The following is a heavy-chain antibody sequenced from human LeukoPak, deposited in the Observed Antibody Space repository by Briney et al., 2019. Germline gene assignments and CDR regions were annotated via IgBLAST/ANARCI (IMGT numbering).Heavy chain of an antibody. V-gene: IGHV1-18*01. D-gene: IGHD3-10*01. J-gene: IGHJ4*02. Sequence: ASVTVSFTASGYTFTSYGISWVRQAPGQGLEWMGWISAYNGNTNYAQKLQGRVTMTTDTSTSTAYMELRSLRSDDTAVYYCARDGVLWFGELSSRGNDYWGQGTLVTVSS. CDR2: ISAYNGNT. CDR1: GYTFTSYG. CDR3: ARDGVLWFGELSSRGNDY.